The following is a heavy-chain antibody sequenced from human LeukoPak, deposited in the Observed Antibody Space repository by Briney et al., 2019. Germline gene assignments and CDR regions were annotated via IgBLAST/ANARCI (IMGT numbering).Heavy chain of an antibody. CDR2: IKSKTDGGTT. V-gene: IGHV3-15*01. Sequence: NPGGSLRLSCAASGFTFSNAWMSWVRQAPGKGLEWVGRIKSKTDGGTTDYAAPVKGRFTISRDDSKNTLYLQMNSLKTEDTDVYYCTTDLIRGYSGYGIDYWGQGTLVTVSS. CDR1: GFTFSNAW. CDR3: TTDLIRGYSGYGIDY. J-gene: IGHJ4*02. D-gene: IGHD5-12*01.